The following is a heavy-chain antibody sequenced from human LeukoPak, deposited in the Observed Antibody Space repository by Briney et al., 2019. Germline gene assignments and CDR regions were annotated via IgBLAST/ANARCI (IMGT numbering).Heavy chain of an antibody. V-gene: IGHV3-11*01. Sequence: GGSLRLSCAASGFTFSDYYMSWIRQAPGKGLEWVSYISSSGSTIYYADSVRGRFTISRDNSKNTLYLQMNSLRAEDTAVYYCARDRRIYRLGYYYYYMDVWGKGTTVTISS. CDR2: ISSSGSTI. D-gene: IGHD1-14*01. CDR3: ARDRRIYRLGYYYYYMDV. CDR1: GFTFSDYY. J-gene: IGHJ6*03.